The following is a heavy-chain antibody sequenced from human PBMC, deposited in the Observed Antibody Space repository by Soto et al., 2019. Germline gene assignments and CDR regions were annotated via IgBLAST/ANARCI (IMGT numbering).Heavy chain of an antibody. Sequence: QVQLVQSGAEVKKPGASVKVSCKASGYTFTSYGINWVRQAPGQGLEWMGWISAYNGNTNYAQKLQGRVTMTTDTTTRTAYIELRSLRSDDTAVYYCARDKGDGSVSYYGYWGQGNLVTVSS. CDR1: GYTFTSYG. CDR3: ARDKGDGSVSYYGY. J-gene: IGHJ4*02. D-gene: IGHD3-10*01. CDR2: ISAYNGNT. V-gene: IGHV1-18*01.